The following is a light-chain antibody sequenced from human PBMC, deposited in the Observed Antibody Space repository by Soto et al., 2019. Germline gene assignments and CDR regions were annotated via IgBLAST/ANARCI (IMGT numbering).Light chain of an antibody. V-gene: IGLV2-8*01. CDR1: SSDVGYYNY. CDR2: EVN. CDR3: SSHAGRNNYVI. J-gene: IGLJ2*01. Sequence: QSVLTHPPSASGSPGQSVTISCTGTSSDVGYYNYVSWYQQHPGKAPKLMIYEVNNRPSGVPDRFSGSRSGNTASLTVSGLQAEDEASYYCSSHAGRNNYVIFGGGTKLTVL.